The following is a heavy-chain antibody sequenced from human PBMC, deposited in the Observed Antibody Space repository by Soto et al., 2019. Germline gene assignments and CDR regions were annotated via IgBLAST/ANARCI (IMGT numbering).Heavy chain of an antibody. CDR1: GFTFSNYG. Sequence: EVQLVESGGGLVQPGGSLRLSCAASGFTFSNYGMNWARQAPGRGLEWVTHINAPGETKSYSDSVKGRFTISRDDAKNSMYLQMNSLTADDTTIYYCARDPEGINDFDYWGQGTLVNVSS. CDR3: ARDPEGINDFDY. J-gene: IGHJ4*02. V-gene: IGHV3-48*04. CDR2: INAPGETK. D-gene: IGHD2-21*01.